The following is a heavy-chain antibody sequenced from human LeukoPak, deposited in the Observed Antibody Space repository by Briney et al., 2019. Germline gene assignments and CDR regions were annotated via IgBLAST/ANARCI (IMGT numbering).Heavy chain of an antibody. CDR1: GFTFSSYA. J-gene: IGHJ6*03. CDR3: TTGGSMTTVTYYYYYYMDV. Sequence: QSGGSLRLSCAASGFTFSSYAMSWVRQAPGKGLEWVSVISSSGGTYYADSVKGRFTISRDDSKNTLYLQMNSLKTEDTAVYYCTTGGSMTTVTYYYYYYMDVWGKGTTVTVSS. CDR2: ISSSGGT. D-gene: IGHD4-11*01. V-gene: IGHV3-23*01.